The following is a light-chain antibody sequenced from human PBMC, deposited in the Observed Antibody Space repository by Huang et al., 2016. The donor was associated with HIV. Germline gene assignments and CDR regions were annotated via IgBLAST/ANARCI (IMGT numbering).Light chain of an antibody. CDR3: QQHNSWPRT. CDR2: AGS. V-gene: IGKV3-15*01. J-gene: IGKJ1*01. Sequence: EIVMTQSPATLSVSPGERATLSCRASQSVGSNVAWYQQRRGQGPRRLIYAGSTRATGIPARFSGSGCGTEFTLTVSSLQSEDFAVYYCQQHNSWPRTFGQGTRV. CDR1: QSVGSN.